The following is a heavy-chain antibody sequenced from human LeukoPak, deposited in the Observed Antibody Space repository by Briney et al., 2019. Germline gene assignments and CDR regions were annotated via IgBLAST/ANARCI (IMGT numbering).Heavy chain of an antibody. CDR1: GFTFSSYE. CDR3: EGERGPPSRVGY. CDR2: INSSGSTI. V-gene: IGHV3-48*03. J-gene: IGHJ4*02. D-gene: IGHD1-26*01. Sequence: GGSLRLSCAASGFTFSSYEVNWVRQAPGKGLEWVSYINSSGSTIYYADSVRGRSTISRDNAKNSLYLQMNSLRAEDTAVYYCEGERGPPSRVGYWGQGTLVTVSS.